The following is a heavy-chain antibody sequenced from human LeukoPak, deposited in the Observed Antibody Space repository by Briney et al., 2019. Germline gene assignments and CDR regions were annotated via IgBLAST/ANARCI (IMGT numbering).Heavy chain of an antibody. CDR3: ARRELLSTPDAFDI. D-gene: IGHD3-10*01. CDR2: IYYSGST. V-gene: IGHV4-39*01. Sequence: SETLSLTCTVSGGSISSSSYYWGWIRQPPGKGLEWIGSIYYSGSTYYNPSLKSRVTISVDTSKNQFSLKVSSVTAADTAVYYCARRELLSTPDAFDIWGQGTTVTVSS. J-gene: IGHJ3*02. CDR1: GGSISSSSYY.